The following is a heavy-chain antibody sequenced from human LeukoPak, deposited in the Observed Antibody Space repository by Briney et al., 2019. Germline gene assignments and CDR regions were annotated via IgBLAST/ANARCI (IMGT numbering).Heavy chain of an antibody. D-gene: IGHD3-9*01. V-gene: IGHV3-23*01. CDR2: IVGGGGST. Sequence: GGSLRLSCAGSGSTFSNYAMSWVRQAPGKGLEWVSAIVGGGGSTYYADSVKGRFTISRDNSKNTLFLQMNSLRVEDTALYYCSKWGDYDVLTGYYDSDFWGQGTLVTVSS. CDR1: GSTFSNYA. CDR3: SKWGDYDVLTGYYDSDF. J-gene: IGHJ4*02.